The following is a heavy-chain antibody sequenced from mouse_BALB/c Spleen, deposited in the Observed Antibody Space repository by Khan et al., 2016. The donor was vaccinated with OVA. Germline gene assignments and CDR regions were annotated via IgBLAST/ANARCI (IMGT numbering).Heavy chain of an antibody. CDR2: ISSGGDYT. V-gene: IGHV5-6*01. Sequence: EVQRVESGGDLVKPGGSLKLSCAASGFTFSSYSMSWVRQTPDKRLEWVASISSGGDYTYYPDSVKGRFTISRDNAKNTLYLQMSDLKSEDTAMYYCADHSTGSFAYWGQGTLVTVSA. J-gene: IGHJ3*01. CDR1: GFTFSSYS. D-gene: IGHD4-1*02. CDR3: ADHSTGSFAY.